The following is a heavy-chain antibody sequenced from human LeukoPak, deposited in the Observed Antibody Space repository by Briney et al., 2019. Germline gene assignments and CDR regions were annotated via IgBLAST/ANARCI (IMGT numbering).Heavy chain of an antibody. V-gene: IGHV3-64*02. CDR1: GFTFSSYA. Sequence: PGGSLRLSCAASGFTFSSYAMSWVRQAPGTGLEYVSAISNNGGSTFYADSVNGRFTISRDNSKNTLYLQMGSLRTEDMAVYYCARTTIAAREADYWGQGTLVTVSS. D-gene: IGHD6-6*01. CDR2: ISNNGGST. CDR3: ARTTIAAREADY. J-gene: IGHJ4*02.